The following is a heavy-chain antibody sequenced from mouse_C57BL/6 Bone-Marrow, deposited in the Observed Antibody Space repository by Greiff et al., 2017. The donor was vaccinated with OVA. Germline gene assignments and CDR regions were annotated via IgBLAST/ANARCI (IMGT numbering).Heavy chain of an antibody. V-gene: IGHV2-2*01. Sequence: QVQLQQSGPGLVQPSQSLSITCTVSGFSLTSYGVHWVRQSPGKGLEWLGVIWSGGSTDYNAAFISRLSISKDNSKSQVFFKMYSLQADDTAIYYCASPIRGGYWGQGTSVTVSS. CDR1: GFSLTSYG. CDR2: IWSGGST. J-gene: IGHJ4*01. D-gene: IGHD6-5*01. CDR3: ASPIRGGY.